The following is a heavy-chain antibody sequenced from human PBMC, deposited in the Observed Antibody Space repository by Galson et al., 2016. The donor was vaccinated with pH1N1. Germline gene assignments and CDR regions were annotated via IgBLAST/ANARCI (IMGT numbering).Heavy chain of an antibody. J-gene: IGHJ2*01. CDR3: ARYAVTYYYDSSGYPDWYFDL. CDR2: IYPGDSDT. CDR1: GYSLTSYW. D-gene: IGHD3-22*01. V-gene: IGHV5-51*03. Sequence: QSGAEVKKPGESLKISCKGSGYSLTSYWISWVRQMPGKGLEWMGIIYPGDSDTRYSPSFQGQVTISADKSTSTAYLQWSSLKASDTAIYYCARYAVTYYYDSSGYPDWYFDLWGRGTLVTVSS.